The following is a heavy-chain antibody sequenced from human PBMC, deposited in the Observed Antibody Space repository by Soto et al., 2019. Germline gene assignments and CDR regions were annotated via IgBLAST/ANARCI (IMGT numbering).Heavy chain of an antibody. J-gene: IGHJ5*02. D-gene: IGHD3-3*01. Sequence: SETLSLTCTVSGGSISSYYWSWIRQPPGKGLEWIGYIYYSGSTNYNPSLKSRVTISVDTSKNQFSLKLSSVTAADTAVYYCARVISRDDFWSGYTYNWFDPWGPGTLVTVS. CDR2: IYYSGST. V-gene: IGHV4-59*01. CDR1: GGSISSYY. CDR3: ARVISRDDFWSGYTYNWFDP.